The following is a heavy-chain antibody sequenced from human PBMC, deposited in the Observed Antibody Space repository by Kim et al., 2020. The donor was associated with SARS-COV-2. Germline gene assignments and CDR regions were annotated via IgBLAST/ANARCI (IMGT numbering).Heavy chain of an antibody. D-gene: IGHD3-10*01. CDR3: AREGPYERYIWFGESLVAFDI. V-gene: IGHV3-11*04. CDR2: ISSSGSTI. CDR1: GFTFSDYY. J-gene: IGHJ3*02. Sequence: GGSLRLSCAASGFTFSDYYMSWIRQAPGKGLEWVSYISSSGSTIYYADSVKGRFTISRDNAKNSLYLQMNSLRAEDTAVYYCAREGPYERYIWFGESLVAFDIWGQGTMVTVSS.